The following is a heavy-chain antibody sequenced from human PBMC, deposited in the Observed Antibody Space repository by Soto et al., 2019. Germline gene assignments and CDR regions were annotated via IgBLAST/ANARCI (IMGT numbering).Heavy chain of an antibody. Sequence: QVQLQESGPGLVKPSETLSLTCTVSGGSISRYYWSWIRQPPGKGLAWIGYMYNTGSTVYNPSFKRRVTISVDTSTNQFSLKLNSVTAADTAVYYCARDLWGYCGTDCYPLDVWGQGTTVTVSS. CDR2: MYNTGST. V-gene: IGHV4-59*01. CDR3: ARDLWGYCGTDCYPLDV. J-gene: IGHJ6*02. CDR1: GGSISRYY. D-gene: IGHD2-21*02.